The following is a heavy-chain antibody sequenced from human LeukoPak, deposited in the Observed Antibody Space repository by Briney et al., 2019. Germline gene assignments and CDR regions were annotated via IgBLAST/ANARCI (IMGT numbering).Heavy chain of an antibody. CDR3: ARGSSGYSSGWRYY. D-gene: IGHD6-19*01. CDR1: GFNFSIYS. CDR2: ISSSSSYI. J-gene: IGHJ4*02. Sequence: GGSLRLSCAASGFNFSIYSMNWVRQAPGKGLEWFSSISSSSSYIYYDDSVKGRFTISRDNAKNSLYLQMNSLRADDTAVYYCARGSSGYSSGWRYYWGQGTLVTVSS. V-gene: IGHV3-21*01.